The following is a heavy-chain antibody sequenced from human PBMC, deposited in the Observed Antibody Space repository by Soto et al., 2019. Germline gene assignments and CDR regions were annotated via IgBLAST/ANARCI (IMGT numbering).Heavy chain of an antibody. CDR2: ISSSSSYI. CDR3: ARDRGQLVPPSYYYYYGMDV. V-gene: IGHV3-21*01. J-gene: IGHJ6*02. D-gene: IGHD6-6*01. CDR1: GFTFSSYS. Sequence: KTGGSLRLSCAASGFTFSSYSMNWVRQAPGKGLEWVSSISSSSSYIYYADPVKGRFTISRDNAKNSLYLQMNSLRAEDTAVYYCARDRGQLVPPSYYYYYGMDVWGQGTTVTVSS.